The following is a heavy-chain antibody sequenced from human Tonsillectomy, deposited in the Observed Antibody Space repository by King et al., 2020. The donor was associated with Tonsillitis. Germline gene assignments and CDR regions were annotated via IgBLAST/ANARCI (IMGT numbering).Heavy chain of an antibody. D-gene: IGHD5-24*01. Sequence: QLVQSGSELQKPGASVKVSCKASGYPFTSYAMNWVRQAPGQGLEWMGWINTNTGNPTYAQGFTGRFVFSLETSVTTAYLQIFSLKAEDTAVYYCARTNRDFSKFHWFDPWGQGTLVTVSS. CDR3: ARTNRDFSKFHWFDP. J-gene: IGHJ5*02. CDR1: GYPFTSYA. CDR2: INTNTGNP. V-gene: IGHV7-4-1*01.